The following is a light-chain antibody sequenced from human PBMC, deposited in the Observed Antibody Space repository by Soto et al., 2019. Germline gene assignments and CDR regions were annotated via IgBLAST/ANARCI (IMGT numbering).Light chain of an antibody. V-gene: IGKV3-15*01. CDR3: HQYNNWPWA. CDR1: QSVSSN. J-gene: IGKJ1*01. Sequence: EIVMTQSPATLSVSPGERATLSCRASQSVSSNLAWYQQKPGQAPRLLIYGASTRATGIPARFSGSGSGTEFTLTISSLQSEVFAVYYCHQYNNWPWACGQGTKVEIK. CDR2: GAS.